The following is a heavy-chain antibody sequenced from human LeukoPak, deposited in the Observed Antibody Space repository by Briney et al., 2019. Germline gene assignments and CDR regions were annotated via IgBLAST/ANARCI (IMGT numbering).Heavy chain of an antibody. CDR1: GFSFTNCW. CDR2: IYPGDSDT. V-gene: IGHV5-51*01. Sequence: GESLKISCKGSGFSFTNCWIAWVRQMPGKGMEWMGIIYPGDSDTRYSPSFQGQVTISADKSISTAYLQWSSLKASDTAMYYCARHRYWGITMVRGPLYYYYMDVWGKGTTVTVSS. D-gene: IGHD3-10*01. CDR3: ARHRYWGITMVRGPLYYYYMDV. J-gene: IGHJ6*03.